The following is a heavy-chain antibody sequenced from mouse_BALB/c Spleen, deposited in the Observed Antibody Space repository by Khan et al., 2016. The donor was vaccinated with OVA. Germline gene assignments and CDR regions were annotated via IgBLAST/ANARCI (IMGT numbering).Heavy chain of an antibody. D-gene: IGHD4-1*01. V-gene: IGHV3-2*02. Sequence: EVQLQESGPGLVKPSQSLSLTCTVTGYSITSDYAWNWIRQFPGNKLEWMGYISYSGSTTYNPSLKSLISIPRDTSTAQFFLQLKSVTSEDTATYYCASELGRYYAMDYWGQGTSVTVSS. CDR1: GYSITSDYA. CDR2: ISYSGST. J-gene: IGHJ4*01. CDR3: ASELGRYYAMDY.